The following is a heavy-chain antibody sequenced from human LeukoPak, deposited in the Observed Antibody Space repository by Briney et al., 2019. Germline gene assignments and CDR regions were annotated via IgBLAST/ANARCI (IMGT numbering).Heavy chain of an antibody. Sequence: SETLSLTCAVSGGSISSINWWSWVRPAPGKGLEWIGEIYHTGSTNYNPSLKSRVTMSVDTSKNQFSLNLSSVTAADTAVYYCARVFSVAGTFDYWGQGTLVTVSS. CDR2: IYHTGST. J-gene: IGHJ4*02. V-gene: IGHV4-4*02. CDR3: ARVFSVAGTFDY. D-gene: IGHD6-19*01. CDR1: GGSISSINW.